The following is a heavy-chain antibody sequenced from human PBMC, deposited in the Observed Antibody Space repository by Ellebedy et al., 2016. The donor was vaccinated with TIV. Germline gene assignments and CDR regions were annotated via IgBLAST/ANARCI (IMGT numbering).Heavy chain of an antibody. V-gene: IGHV3-11*04. J-gene: IGHJ6*02. Sequence: GESLKISCAASGFTFSDYYMSWIRQAPGKGLEWVSYISSSGSTIYYADSVKGRFTISRDNAKNSLYLQMNSLRAEDTAVYYCARDQSDSSFDVWGQGTTVTVSS. CDR3: ARDQSDSSFDV. CDR2: ISSSGSTI. CDR1: GFTFSDYY. D-gene: IGHD2-21*02.